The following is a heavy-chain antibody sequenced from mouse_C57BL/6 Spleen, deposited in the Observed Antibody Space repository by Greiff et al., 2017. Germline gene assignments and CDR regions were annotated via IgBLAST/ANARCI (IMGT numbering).Heavy chain of an antibody. J-gene: IGHJ3*01. Sequence: QVQLQQPGAELVMPGASVKLSCKASGYTFTSYWMHWVKQRPGQGLEWIGEIDPSDSYTNYNQKFKGKSTLTVDKSSSTAYMQLSSLTSEDSAVYYCAREGVAREGFAYWGQGTLVTVSA. CDR2: IDPSDSYT. D-gene: IGHD1-1*01. CDR1: GYTFTSYW. V-gene: IGHV1-69*01. CDR3: AREGVAREGFAY.